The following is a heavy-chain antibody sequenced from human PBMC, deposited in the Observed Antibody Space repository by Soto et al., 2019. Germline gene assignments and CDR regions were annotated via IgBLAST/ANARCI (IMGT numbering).Heavy chain of an antibody. J-gene: IGHJ4*02. CDR3: ARDKDLQPTVWGF. V-gene: IGHV4-31*03. Sequence: SETLSLTCTVSGDSMATGGHYYNWIRQVPGKGLEWIGYVYYSGATHYTPSLRARATISRDTSKNQFSLRLISVTAADTALYYCARDKDLQPTVWGFWGQGTQVPVSS. D-gene: IGHD3-16*01. CDR2: VYYSGAT. CDR1: GDSMATGGHY.